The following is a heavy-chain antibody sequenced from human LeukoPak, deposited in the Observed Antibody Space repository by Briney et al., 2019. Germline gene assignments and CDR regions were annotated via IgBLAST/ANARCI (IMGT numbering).Heavy chain of an antibody. CDR3: AREVGATSLFDY. CDR2: ISSSSSYI. J-gene: IGHJ4*02. CDR1: GFTFSSYS. V-gene: IGHV3-21*01. D-gene: IGHD1-26*01. Sequence: PGGSLRLSCAASGFTFSSYSMNWVRQAPGKGLEWVSSISSSSSYIYYADSVKGRFTISRDNAKNSLYLQINSLRAEDTAVYYCAREVGATSLFDYWGQGTLVTVSS.